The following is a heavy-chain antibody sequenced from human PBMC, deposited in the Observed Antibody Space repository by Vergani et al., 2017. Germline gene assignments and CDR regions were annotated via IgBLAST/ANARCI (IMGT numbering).Heavy chain of an antibody. CDR2: MNPNSGNT. D-gene: IGHD3-22*01. CDR1: GYTFTSYD. Sequence: QVQLVQSGAEVKKPGASVTVSCKASGYTFTSYDINWVRQATGQGLEWMGWMNPNSGNTGYAQKFQGRVTMTRNTSISTAYMELSSLRSEDTAVYYCASGYYDSSGYYYYGMDVWGQGTTVTVSS. V-gene: IGHV1-8*01. J-gene: IGHJ6*02. CDR3: ASGYYDSSGYYYYGMDV.